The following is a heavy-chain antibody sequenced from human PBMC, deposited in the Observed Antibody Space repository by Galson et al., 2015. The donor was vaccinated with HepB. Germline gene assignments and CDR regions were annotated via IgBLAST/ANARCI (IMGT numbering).Heavy chain of an antibody. J-gene: IGHJ5*02. CDR2: ISWDGGST. V-gene: IGHV3-43*01. Sequence: SLRLSCAASGFTFDDYTMHWVRQAPGKGLEWVSLISWDGGSTYYADSVKGRFTISRDNSKNSLYLQMNSLRTEDTALYYCAKDTNPGIAAAGSWFDPWGQGTLVTVSS. CDR3: AKDTNPGIAAAGSWFDP. D-gene: IGHD6-13*01. CDR1: GFTFDDYT.